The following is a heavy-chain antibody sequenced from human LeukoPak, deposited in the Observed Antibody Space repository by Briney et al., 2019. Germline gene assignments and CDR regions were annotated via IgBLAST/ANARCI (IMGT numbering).Heavy chain of an antibody. Sequence: PSETLSLTCTVSGGSISSYYWSWLRQPPGKGLEWIGYIYYSGSTNYNPSLKSRVTISVDTSKNQFSLKLSSVTAADTAVYYCARTTADYDILTGYYYYYMDVWGKGTTVTVSS. CDR1: GGSISSYY. V-gene: IGHV4-59*01. CDR3: ARTTADYDILTGYYYYYMDV. J-gene: IGHJ6*03. CDR2: IYYSGST. D-gene: IGHD3-9*01.